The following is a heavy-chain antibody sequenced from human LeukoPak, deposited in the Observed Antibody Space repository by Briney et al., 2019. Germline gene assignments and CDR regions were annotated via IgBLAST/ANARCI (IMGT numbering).Heavy chain of an antibody. CDR2: INSDGTGT. CDR3: ARVEIVRSYYFDY. D-gene: IGHD3-16*02. Sequence: GGSLRLSCAASGFTFSGYWMHWVRQAPGKGLVWVSRINSDGTGTRYADSVKGRFTISRDNAKNTLYLQMNSLRAEDTAVYYCARVEIVRSYYFDYWGQGTLVTVSS. V-gene: IGHV3-74*01. CDR1: GFTFSGYW. J-gene: IGHJ4*02.